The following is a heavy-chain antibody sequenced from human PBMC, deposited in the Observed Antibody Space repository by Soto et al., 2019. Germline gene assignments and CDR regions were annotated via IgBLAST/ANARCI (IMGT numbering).Heavy chain of an antibody. J-gene: IGHJ3*02. D-gene: IGHD6-13*01. V-gene: IGHV3-66*01. CDR2: IYSGGST. CDR3: ARALAAAAFDI. Sequence: PGGSLRLSCAASGFTVSSNYMSWVRQAPGKGLEWVSVIYSGGSTYYADSVKGRFTISRDNSKNTLYLQMNSLRAEDTAVYYCARALAAAAFDIWGQGTMVTVSS. CDR1: GFTVSSNY.